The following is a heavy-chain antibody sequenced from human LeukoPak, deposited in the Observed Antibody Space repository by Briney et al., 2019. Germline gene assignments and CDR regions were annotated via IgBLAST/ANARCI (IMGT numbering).Heavy chain of an antibody. CDR1: GFTFSSYW. Sequence: GGSLRLSCAASGFTFSSYWMASVRHPPGKGLEWVANIKKDGGEKYYVDSVKGRSTISRDNAKNSLYLQMNSLRAEDTAVYYCARAYYDSSGSHEDYWGQGTLVTVSS. CDR2: IKKDGGEK. V-gene: IGHV3-7*01. D-gene: IGHD3-22*01. J-gene: IGHJ4*02. CDR3: ARAYYDSSGSHEDY.